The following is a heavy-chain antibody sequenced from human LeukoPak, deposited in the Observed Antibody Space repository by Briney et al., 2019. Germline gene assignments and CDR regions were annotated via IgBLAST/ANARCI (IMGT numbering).Heavy chain of an antibody. D-gene: IGHD2-21*01. CDR2: IDTAGDT. Sequence: PGGSLRLSCAASGFTFSTYDMHWVRQAAGEGLEWVSAIDTAGDTYYPGSVKGRFTISRENAKNSLYLQMNSLRAGDTAVYYCAREEMGDGYRYLDLWGRGTLVTVSS. CDR1: GFTFSTYD. V-gene: IGHV3-13*04. J-gene: IGHJ2*01. CDR3: AREEMGDGYRYLDL.